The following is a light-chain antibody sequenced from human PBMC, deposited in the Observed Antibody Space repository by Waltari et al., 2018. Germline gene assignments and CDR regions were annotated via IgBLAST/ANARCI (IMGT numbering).Light chain of an antibody. CDR3: SSYTTSRTYV. Sequence: QSALTQPASVSGSPGQSITISCTGTNSDVGSYNFVSWFQQHPGEAPKLMIYEVTNRTSGVSNRFSCSKSGNTASLIIAGLQGEDEDDYYCSSYTTSRTYVFGTGTKVTVL. CDR1: NSDVGSYNF. V-gene: IGLV2-14*01. J-gene: IGLJ1*01. CDR2: EVT.